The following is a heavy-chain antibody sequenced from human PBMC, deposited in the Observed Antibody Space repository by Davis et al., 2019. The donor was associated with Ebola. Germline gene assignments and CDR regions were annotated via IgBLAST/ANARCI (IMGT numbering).Heavy chain of an antibody. V-gene: IGHV4-61*01. CDR3: AKDLLYSGGQDAFDI. J-gene: IGHJ3*02. CDR2: INHSGST. Sequence: SETLSLTCTVSGGSVSSGSYFWNWIRQPPGEGLEWIGEINHSGSTNYNPSLKSRVTISVDTSKNQFSLKLSSVTAADTAVYYCAKDLLYSGGQDAFDIWGQGTMVTVSS. CDR1: GGSVSSGSYF. D-gene: IGHD1-26*01.